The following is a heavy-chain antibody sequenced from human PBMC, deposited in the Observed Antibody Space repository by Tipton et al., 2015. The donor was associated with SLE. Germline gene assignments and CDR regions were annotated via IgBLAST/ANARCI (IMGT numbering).Heavy chain of an antibody. CDR3: ARDRFSVAERDLDN. Sequence: SLRLSCAASGFTFSSYWMHWVRQAPGKGLVWVSRINSDGSSTSYADSVKGRFTISRDNTKNSLYLQMSSLRAEDTAVYYCARDRFSVAERDLDNWGQGTLVTVSS. D-gene: IGHD2/OR15-2a*01. CDR2: INSDGSST. CDR1: GFTFSSYW. J-gene: IGHJ4*02. V-gene: IGHV3-74*01.